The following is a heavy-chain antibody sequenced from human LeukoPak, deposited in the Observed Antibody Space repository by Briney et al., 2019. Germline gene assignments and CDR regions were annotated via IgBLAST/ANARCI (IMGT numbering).Heavy chain of an antibody. CDR2: INHSGST. Sequence: SETLSLTCAVYGGSFSGYYWCWIRQPPGKGLEWIGEINHSGSTNCNPSLKSRVTISVDTSKNQFSLKLSSVTAADTAVYYCARSFSGYSYGRLVYWGQGTLVTVSS. CDR3: ARSFSGYSYGRLVY. V-gene: IGHV4-34*01. D-gene: IGHD5-18*01. CDR1: GGSFSGYY. J-gene: IGHJ4*02.